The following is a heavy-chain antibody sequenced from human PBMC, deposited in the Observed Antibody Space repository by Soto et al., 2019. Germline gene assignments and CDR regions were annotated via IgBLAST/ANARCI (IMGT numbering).Heavy chain of an antibody. Sequence: GGSLRLSCAASGFTFSSYAMSWVRQAPGKGLEWVSAISGSGGSTYYADSVKGRFTISRDNSKNTLYLQMNSLRAEDTAVYYCARDRIVVVPAANEGAFDIWGQGTMVTVSS. J-gene: IGHJ3*02. CDR2: ISGSGGST. CDR3: ARDRIVVVPAANEGAFDI. CDR1: GFTFSSYA. V-gene: IGHV3-23*01. D-gene: IGHD2-2*01.